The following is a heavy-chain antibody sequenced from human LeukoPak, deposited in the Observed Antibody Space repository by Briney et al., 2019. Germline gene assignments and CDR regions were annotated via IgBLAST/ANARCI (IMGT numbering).Heavy chain of an antibody. Sequence: GGSLRLSCAASGFTVSSNYMSWVRQAPGKGLEWVSVIYSGGSTYYADSVKGRFTISRDNSKNTLYLQMNSLRAEDTAVYYCARGGSSGWYRGDAFDIWGQGTMVTVSS. CDR2: IYSGGST. CDR1: GFTVSSNY. CDR3: ARGGSSGWYRGDAFDI. V-gene: IGHV3-66*01. D-gene: IGHD6-19*01. J-gene: IGHJ3*02.